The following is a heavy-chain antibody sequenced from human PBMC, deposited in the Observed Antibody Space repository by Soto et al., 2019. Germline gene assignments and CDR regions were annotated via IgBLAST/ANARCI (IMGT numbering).Heavy chain of an antibody. V-gene: IGHV3-23*01. D-gene: IGHD6-13*01. CDR1: GFTFSSHA. Sequence: GGSLRLSCAASGFTFSSHAMTWVRQAPGKGLERVSSISSSGSATYYADSVKGRFTISRDNSKNTLYLQMNGLRAEDTAVYYCATGGMAAAGIYYYGLDVWGRGTTVTVSS. J-gene: IGHJ6*02. CDR3: ATGGMAAAGIYYYGLDV. CDR2: ISSSGSAT.